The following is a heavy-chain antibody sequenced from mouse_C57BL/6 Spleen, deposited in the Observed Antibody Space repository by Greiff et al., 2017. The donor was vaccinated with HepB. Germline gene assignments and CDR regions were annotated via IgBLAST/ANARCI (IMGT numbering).Heavy chain of an antibody. V-gene: IGHV5-9-1*02. CDR3: TRDHYYYGSDY. Sequence: EVKLVESGEGLVKPGGSLKLSCAASGFTFSSYAMSWVRQTPEKRLEWVAYISSGGDYIYYADTVKGRFTISRDNARNTLYLQMSSLKSEDTAMYYCTRDHYYYGSDYWGQGTTLTVSS. D-gene: IGHD1-1*01. J-gene: IGHJ2*01. CDR2: ISSGGDYI. CDR1: GFTFSSYA.